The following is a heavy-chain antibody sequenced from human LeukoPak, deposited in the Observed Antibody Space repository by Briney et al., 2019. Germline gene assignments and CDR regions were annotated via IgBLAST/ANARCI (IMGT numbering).Heavy chain of an antibody. Sequence: ASVKVSCKASGYTFTGYYMHWVRQAPGQGLEWMGWINPNSGGTNYAQKFQGRVTMTRDTSISTAYMELCRLRSDDTAVYYCARVIQLWANFDYWGQGTLVTVSS. CDR3: ARVIQLWANFDY. CDR1: GYTFTGYY. CDR2: INPNSGGT. V-gene: IGHV1-2*02. J-gene: IGHJ4*02. D-gene: IGHD5-18*01.